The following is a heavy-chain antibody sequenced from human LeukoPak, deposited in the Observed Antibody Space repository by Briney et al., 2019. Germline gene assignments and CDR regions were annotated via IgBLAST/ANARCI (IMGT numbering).Heavy chain of an antibody. V-gene: IGHV1-2*02. Sequence: ASVKVSCKASGYTFTGYYMHWVRQAPGQGLEWMGWINPNSGGTNYAQEFQGRVTMTRDTSISTAYMELSRLRSDDTAVYYCARDPIAVAAGLSSRWFDPWGQGTLVTVSS. D-gene: IGHD6-19*01. CDR2: INPNSGGT. J-gene: IGHJ5*02. CDR1: GYTFTGYY. CDR3: ARDPIAVAAGLSSRWFDP.